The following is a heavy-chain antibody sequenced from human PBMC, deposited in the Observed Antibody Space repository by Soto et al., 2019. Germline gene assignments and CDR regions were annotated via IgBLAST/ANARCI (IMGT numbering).Heavy chain of an antibody. V-gene: IGHV3-30-3*01. CDR3: ARPEVAFYYYGMDV. Sequence: GGSLRLSCAASGFAFSTYAMQWVRQPPGKGLDWVALISYDGRDKDYADSVQGRFTISRDNSKNTLYLQMNSLRAEDTAVYYCARPEVAFYYYGMDVWGQGTTVTVSS. D-gene: IGHD5-12*01. CDR1: GFAFSTYA. J-gene: IGHJ6*02. CDR2: ISYDGRDK.